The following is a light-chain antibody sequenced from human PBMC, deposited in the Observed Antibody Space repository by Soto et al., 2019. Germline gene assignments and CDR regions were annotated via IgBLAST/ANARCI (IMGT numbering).Light chain of an antibody. V-gene: IGLV2-14*01. Sequence: SVLTQPASVSGSPGQSITISCTGTSSDVGGYNYVSRYQQHPGKAPKFMIYDVSNRPSGVSNRFSGSKSGNTASLTISGLQAEDEADYYCCSYTTSNTRQIVFGTGTKVTVL. J-gene: IGLJ1*01. CDR3: CSYTTSNTRQIV. CDR2: DVS. CDR1: SSDVGGYNY.